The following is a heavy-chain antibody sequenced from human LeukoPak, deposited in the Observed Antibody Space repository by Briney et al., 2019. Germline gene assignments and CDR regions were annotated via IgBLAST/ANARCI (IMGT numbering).Heavy chain of an antibody. Sequence: ASVKVSCKASGYTFTGNYLHWVRQAPGQGLEWMGWISAYNGNTNYAQKLQGRVTMTTDTSTSTAYMELRSLRSDDTAVYYCARERPHYDFWSGYYPIDYWGQGTLVTVSS. D-gene: IGHD3-3*01. CDR1: GYTFTGNY. CDR2: ISAYNGNT. CDR3: ARERPHYDFWSGYYPIDY. J-gene: IGHJ4*02. V-gene: IGHV1-18*04.